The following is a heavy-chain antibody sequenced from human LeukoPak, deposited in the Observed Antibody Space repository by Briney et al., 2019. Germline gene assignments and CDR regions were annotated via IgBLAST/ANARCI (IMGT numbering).Heavy chain of an antibody. V-gene: IGHV3-64*01. CDR3: PRARLVPAAMSLYPNNYGMDV. J-gene: IGHJ6*02. CDR1: GFTFSSYA. CDR2: ISSNGGST. D-gene: IGHD2-2*01. Sequence: GGSLRLSCAASGFTFSSYAMHWVRQAPGKGLEYVSAISSNGGSTYYANSVKGRFTISRDNAKNTLYLQMGSPRAEGMAVYYRPRARLVPAAMSLYPNNYGMDVWGQGTTVTVSS.